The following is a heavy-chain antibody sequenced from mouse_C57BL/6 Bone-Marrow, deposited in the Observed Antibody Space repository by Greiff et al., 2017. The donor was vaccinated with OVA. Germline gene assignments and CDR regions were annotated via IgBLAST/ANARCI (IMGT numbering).Heavy chain of an antibody. CDR2: IYPGGGYT. Sequence: QVQLQQSGAELVRPGTSVKMSCKASGYTFTNYWIGWAKQRPGHGLEWIGDIYPGGGYTNYNEKFKGKATLTADKSSSTAYMQLSSLTSEDSAVYYCAKGPLVTTRERDYYAMDYWGQGTSVTVSS. D-gene: IGHD2-2*01. CDR1: GYTFTNYW. CDR3: AKGPLVTTRERDYYAMDY. V-gene: IGHV1-63*01. J-gene: IGHJ4*01.